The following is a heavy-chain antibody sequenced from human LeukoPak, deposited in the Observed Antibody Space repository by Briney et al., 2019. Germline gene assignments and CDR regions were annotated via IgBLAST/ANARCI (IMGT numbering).Heavy chain of an antibody. D-gene: IGHD3-3*01. Sequence: SETLSLTCTVSGGSISSYYWSWIRQPPGKGLEWIGYIHYSGSTNYNPSLKSRVTISVDTSKNQFSLKLSSVTAADTAVYYCASPGPRFWSGYTRYYFDYWGQGTLVTVSS. J-gene: IGHJ4*02. CDR3: ASPGPRFWSGYTRYYFDY. V-gene: IGHV4-59*08. CDR2: IHYSGST. CDR1: GGSISSYY.